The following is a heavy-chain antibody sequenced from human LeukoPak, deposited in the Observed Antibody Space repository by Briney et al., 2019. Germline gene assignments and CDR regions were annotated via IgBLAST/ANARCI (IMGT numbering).Heavy chain of an antibody. CDR3: ARRGEYSSSSEWFDP. CDR2: INPSGGST. D-gene: IGHD6-6*01. V-gene: IGHV1-46*01. Sequence: ASVKVSCKASGYTFTSYDINWVRQATGQGLEWMGIINPSGGSTSYAQKFQGRVTMTRDTSTSTVYMELSSLRSEDTAVYYCARRGEYSSSSEWFDPWGQGTLVTVSS. J-gene: IGHJ5*02. CDR1: GYTFTSYD.